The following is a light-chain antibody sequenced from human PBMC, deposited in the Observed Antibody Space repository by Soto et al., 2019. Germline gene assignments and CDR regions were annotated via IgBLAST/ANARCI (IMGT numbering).Light chain of an antibody. V-gene: IGKV3-20*01. CDR1: QSVTSSY. Sequence: EIVLTQSPGTLSLSPGERAALSCRATQSVTSSYLAWYQQKTGQAPRLLIYGASSRATDIPDRFSGSRSGTDFTLTISSLEPEDFAVYYCQQYGSSPWTFGQGTKVDIK. J-gene: IGKJ1*01. CDR3: QQYGSSPWT. CDR2: GAS.